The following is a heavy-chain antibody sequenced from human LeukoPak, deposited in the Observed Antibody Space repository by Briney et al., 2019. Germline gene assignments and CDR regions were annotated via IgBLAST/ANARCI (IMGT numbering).Heavy chain of an antibody. V-gene: IGHV1-46*01. J-gene: IGHJ5*02. Sequence: GASVKVSCKASGYTSTSYYMHWVRQAPGQGLEWMGIINPSGGSTSYAQKFQGRVTMTRDMSTSTDYMELSSLRSEDTAVYYCARDNSVEDTAWWFDPWGQGTLVIVSS. D-gene: IGHD4-23*01. CDR2: INPSGGST. CDR1: GYTSTSYY. CDR3: ARDNSVEDTAWWFDP.